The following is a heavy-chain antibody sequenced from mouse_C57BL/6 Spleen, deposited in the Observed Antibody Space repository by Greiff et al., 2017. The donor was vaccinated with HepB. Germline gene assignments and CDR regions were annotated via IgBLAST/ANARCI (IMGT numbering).Heavy chain of an antibody. CDR2: IYPRSGNT. J-gene: IGHJ2*01. Sequence: QVHVKQSGSELARPGASVKLSCKASGYTFTSYGISWVKQRTGQGLEWIGEIYPRSGNTYYNEKFKGKATLTADKSSSTAYMELRSLTSEDSAVYFCARGYYGSSYYFDYWGQGTTLTVSS. V-gene: IGHV1-81*01. D-gene: IGHD1-1*01. CDR1: GYTFTSYG. CDR3: ARGYYGSSYYFDY.